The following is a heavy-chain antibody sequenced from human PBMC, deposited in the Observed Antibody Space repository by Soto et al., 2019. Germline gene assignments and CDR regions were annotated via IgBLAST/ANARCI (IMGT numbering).Heavy chain of an antibody. CDR1: GASISSHY. D-gene: IGHD4-17*01. CDR2: IYYTGNT. CDR3: AREYSTTVTTFNY. Sequence: PSETLSLTCTVSGASISSHYWSWIRQPPGKGLEWIGYIYYTGNTNCNPSLKSRVTMSMDTSKNQFSLKLSSVTAADTAVYYCAREYSTTVTTFNYWGQGTLVTVSS. J-gene: IGHJ4*02. V-gene: IGHV4-59*11.